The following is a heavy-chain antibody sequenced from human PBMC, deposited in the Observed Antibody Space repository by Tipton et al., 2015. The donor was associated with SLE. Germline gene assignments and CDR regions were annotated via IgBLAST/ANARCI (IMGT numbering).Heavy chain of an antibody. CDR2: IFYSGGT. J-gene: IGHJ4*02. CDR1: GGSIRSSSYY. D-gene: IGHD2-15*01. Sequence: TLSLTCTVSGGSIRSSSYYWVWIRQPPGKGLEWIGIIFYSGGTYSNPSLKSRVSMSVDTSKNQFSLELTSVTAADTAVYYCARGSVVADDFWGQGTLVTVSS. CDR3: ARGSVVADDF. V-gene: IGHV4-39*07.